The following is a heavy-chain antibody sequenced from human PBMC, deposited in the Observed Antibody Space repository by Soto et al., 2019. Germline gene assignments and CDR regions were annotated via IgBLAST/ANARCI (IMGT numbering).Heavy chain of an antibody. CDR1: GGSISSYY. CDR3: ARRELLGDAFDI. D-gene: IGHD1-26*01. CDR2: IYYSGST. V-gene: IGHV4-59*12. Sequence: SETLSLTCTVSGGSISSYYWSWIRQPPGKGLEWIGYIYYSGSTNYNPSLKSRVTISVDKSKNQFSLKLSSVTAADTAVYYCARRELLGDAFDIWGQGTMVTVSS. J-gene: IGHJ3*02.